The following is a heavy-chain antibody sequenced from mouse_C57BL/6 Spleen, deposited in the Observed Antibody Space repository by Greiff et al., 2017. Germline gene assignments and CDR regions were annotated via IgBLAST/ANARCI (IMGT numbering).Heavy chain of an antibody. V-gene: IGHV1-81*01. CDR1: GYTFTSYG. CDR2: IYPRSGNT. D-gene: IGHD1-1*02. CDR3: AREAIWPRGYMDY. J-gene: IGHJ4*01. Sequence: QVQLKESGAELARPGASVKLSCKASGYTFTSYGISWVKQRTGQGLEWIGEIYPRSGNTYYNEKFKGKATLTADKSSSTAYMELRSLTSEDSAVYFCAREAIWPRGYMDYWGQGTSVTVSS.